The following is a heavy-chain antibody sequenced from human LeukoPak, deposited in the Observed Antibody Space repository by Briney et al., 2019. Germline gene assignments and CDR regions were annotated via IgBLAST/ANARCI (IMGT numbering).Heavy chain of an antibody. D-gene: IGHD5-12*01. CDR1: GGSFNGYF. Sequence: SETLSLTCGVSGGSFNGYFWTWIRQPPGKGLEWIGEMDHSGRPSYNASLKSRVTISVDTSKRQFSLRLSSVTAADTAVYYCARWNGYEEKDFDYWGQGTLVTVSS. V-gene: IGHV4-34*09. J-gene: IGHJ4*02. CDR3: ARWNGYEEKDFDY. CDR2: MDHSGRP.